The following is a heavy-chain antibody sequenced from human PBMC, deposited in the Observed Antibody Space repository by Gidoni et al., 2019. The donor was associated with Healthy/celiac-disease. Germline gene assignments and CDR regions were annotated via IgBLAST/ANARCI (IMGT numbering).Heavy chain of an antibody. CDR1: GGSISSYY. D-gene: IGHD6-19*01. V-gene: IGHV4-59*01. CDR2: IYYSGST. J-gene: IGHJ4*02. Sequence: QVQLQESVQGLVKPSETLSPTCTVPGGSISSYYWSWIRQPPGKGLEWIGYIYYSGSTNYNPSLKIQVAISVNTSKSQFSLKLSSVTAANTAVYYCARDRSSGWFDYWGQGTLVTVSS. CDR3: ARDRSSGWFDY.